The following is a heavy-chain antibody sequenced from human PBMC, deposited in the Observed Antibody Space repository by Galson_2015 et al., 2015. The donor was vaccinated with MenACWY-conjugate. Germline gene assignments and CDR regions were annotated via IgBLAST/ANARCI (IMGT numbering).Heavy chain of an antibody. J-gene: IGHJ4*02. V-gene: IGHV1-3*01. D-gene: IGHD2-2*01. CDR1: GYTFTNYA. CDR2: IRGGDGGA. Sequence: QSGAEVKKPGESLKISCTASGYTFTNYAIFWLRQAPGQRLGWMGWIRGGDGGAKYSQNFQGRVTITRDTSATTAYMELSGLRSEDTAVYYCARDLGYQLLYYWGQGTLVTVSS. CDR3: ARDLGYQLLYY.